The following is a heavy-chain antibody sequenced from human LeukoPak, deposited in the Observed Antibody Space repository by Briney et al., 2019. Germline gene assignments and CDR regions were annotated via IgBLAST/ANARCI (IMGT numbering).Heavy chain of an antibody. V-gene: IGHV3-7*01. CDR3: ARDHTVDGLVFDY. J-gene: IGHJ4*02. CDR1: GFTFSDFA. CDR2: IKQDGSEK. D-gene: IGHD6-19*01. Sequence: LTLSCAASGFTFSDFAMSWVRQAPGKGLEWVASIKQDGSEKYYVDSVKGRFSISRDNAKNSLHLQMNSLRAEDTAVYYCARDHTVDGLVFDYWGQGILVTVSS.